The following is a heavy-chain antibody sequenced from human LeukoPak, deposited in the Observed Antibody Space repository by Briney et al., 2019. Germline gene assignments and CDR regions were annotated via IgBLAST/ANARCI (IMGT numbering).Heavy chain of an antibody. Sequence: GGSLRLSCAASGFTFSSYWMHWVRQAPGKGLVWVSRIKNDGSSTNYADSVKGRFTISRDNAKNTLYLQMNSLRAEDTAVYYCARTSAARYAFDIWGQGTMVTVSS. V-gene: IGHV3-74*01. CDR2: IKNDGSST. D-gene: IGHD6-6*01. CDR1: GFTFSSYW. J-gene: IGHJ3*02. CDR3: ARTSAARYAFDI.